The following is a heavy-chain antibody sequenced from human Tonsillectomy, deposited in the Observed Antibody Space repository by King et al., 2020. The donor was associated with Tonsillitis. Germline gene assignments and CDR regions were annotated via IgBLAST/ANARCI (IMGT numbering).Heavy chain of an antibody. Sequence: VQLQESGPGLVKPSETLSLTCTVSGASISTYYWNWIRQPPGKGLEWIGYIHYSGSTNYNPSLKSRVTISSDTSKNQFSIKLNSVTAADTAVYYCARASAYFDFWGQGPLVTASP. CDR3: ARASAYFDF. CDR2: IHYSGST. V-gene: IGHV4-59*01. CDR1: GASISTYY. J-gene: IGHJ4*02.